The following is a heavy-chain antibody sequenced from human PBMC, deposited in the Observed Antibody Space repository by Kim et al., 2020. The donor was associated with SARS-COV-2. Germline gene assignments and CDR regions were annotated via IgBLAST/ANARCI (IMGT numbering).Heavy chain of an antibody. Sequence: ASVKVSCKASGYTFTTYGISWVRQAPGQGLEWMGWISPYNGNINYAQSLQGRLTMATDTSTSTAHMELRSLRSDDTAVYYCARDRSGMIVDGFDIWGQGTMVIVSS. D-gene: IGHD3-10*01. J-gene: IGHJ3*02. CDR3: ARDRSGMIVDGFDI. CDR1: GYTFTTYG. CDR2: ISPYNGNI. V-gene: IGHV1-18*01.